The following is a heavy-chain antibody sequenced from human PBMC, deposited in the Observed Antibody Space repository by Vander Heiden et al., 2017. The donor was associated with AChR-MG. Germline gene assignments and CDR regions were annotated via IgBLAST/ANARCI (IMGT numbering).Heavy chain of an antibody. CDR1: GLPPTTTGVG. V-gene: IGHV2-5*02. CDR2: IYWDDDK. Sequence: QITLKESGPTLVKPTQTPTPTCTFPGLPPTTTGVGVGWVRRPPGKALEWLALIYWDDDKRYSPSLKSRLTITKDTSKNQVVLTMTNMDPVDTATYYCAHRADFWYFDLWGRGTLVTVSS. CDR3: AHRADFWYFDL. J-gene: IGHJ2*01.